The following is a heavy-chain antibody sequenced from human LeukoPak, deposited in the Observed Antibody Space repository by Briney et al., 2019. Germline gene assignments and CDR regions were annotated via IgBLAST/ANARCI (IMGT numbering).Heavy chain of an antibody. CDR2: VNYNSGDT. D-gene: IGHD3-3*01. V-gene: IGHV1-2*02. CDR1: GHAFIGYY. CDR3: AREVNTWSDNE. Sequence: ASVKVSCKASGHAFIGYYMQWVRQAPRQGLEWMGWVNYNSGDTHYAQRFQGRVTMTRDTSISTAYMELYRLTSEDTAVYYCAREVNTWSDNEWGQGTLVTVSS. J-gene: IGHJ4*02.